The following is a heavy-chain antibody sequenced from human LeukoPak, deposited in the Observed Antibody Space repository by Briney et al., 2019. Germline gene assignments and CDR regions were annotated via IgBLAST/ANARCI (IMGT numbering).Heavy chain of an antibody. CDR2: IYHSGST. D-gene: IGHD6-13*01. J-gene: IGHJ4*02. Sequence: PSETLSLTCTVSGYSISSGYYWGWIRQPPGKGLEWIGSIYHSGSTYYNPSLKSRVTISVDTSKNQFSLKLSSVTAADTAVYYCARHNPRSSSWPNWGQGTLVTVSS. CDR1: GYSISSGYY. V-gene: IGHV4-38-2*02. CDR3: ARHNPRSSSWPN.